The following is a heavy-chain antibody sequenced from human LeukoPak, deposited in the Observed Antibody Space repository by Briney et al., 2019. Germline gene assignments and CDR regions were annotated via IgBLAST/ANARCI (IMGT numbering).Heavy chain of an antibody. CDR2: IYPGDSDT. Sequence: GESLKISCKGSGYSFTSYWIGWVRQMPGKGLEWMGIIYPGDSDTRYSPSFQGQVTISADKSISTAYLQWSSLKASDTAMYYCAAATYYYDSRGLPYYYYGMDVWGQGTTVTVSS. D-gene: IGHD3-22*01. J-gene: IGHJ6*02. CDR3: AAATYYYDSRGLPYYYYGMDV. CDR1: GYSFTSYW. V-gene: IGHV5-51*01.